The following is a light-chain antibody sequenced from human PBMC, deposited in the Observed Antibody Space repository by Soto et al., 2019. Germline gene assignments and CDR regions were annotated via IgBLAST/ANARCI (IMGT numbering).Light chain of an antibody. CDR1: QSVSSSY. CDR2: GAS. V-gene: IGKV3-20*01. J-gene: IGKJ2*01. Sequence: EIVLTQSPGTLSLSPGERATLSCRASQSVSSSYLAWYQQKPGQATRLLIYGASSRATAIPDRFSGSGSGTDVTLNISRLEPEDFAVYYFQQDGSSPYTFGQGTKLEVK. CDR3: QQDGSSPYT.